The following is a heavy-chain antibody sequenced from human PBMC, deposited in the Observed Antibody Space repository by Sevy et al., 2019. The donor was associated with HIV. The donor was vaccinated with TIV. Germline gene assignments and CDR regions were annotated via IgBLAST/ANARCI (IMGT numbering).Heavy chain of an antibody. D-gene: IGHD2-15*01. CDR2: INAGNGNT. CDR3: ARDLNSGAAGGY. CDR1: GYTFTSYA. Sequence: ASVKVSCKASGYTFTSYAMHWVRQAPGQRLEWMGWINAGNGNTKYSQKFQGRVTITRDTSASTAYMELSSLRSEDTAVYYCARDLNSGAAGGYWGQGTLVIVSS. J-gene: IGHJ4*02. V-gene: IGHV1-3*01.